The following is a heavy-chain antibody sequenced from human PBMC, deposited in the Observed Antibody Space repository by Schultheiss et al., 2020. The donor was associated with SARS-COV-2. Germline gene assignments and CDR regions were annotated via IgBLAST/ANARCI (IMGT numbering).Heavy chain of an antibody. CDR3: ARDRSWFDP. V-gene: IGHV4-34*01. Sequence: SETLSLTCAVDGESVSDYYWSWIRQPPGQGLEWIGEANRRGNTNYKPSLKSRVTISVDTSENQFSLKLSSVTAADTAVYYCARDRSWFDPWGQGTLVTVSS. CDR2: ANRRGNT. J-gene: IGHJ5*02. CDR1: GESVSDYY.